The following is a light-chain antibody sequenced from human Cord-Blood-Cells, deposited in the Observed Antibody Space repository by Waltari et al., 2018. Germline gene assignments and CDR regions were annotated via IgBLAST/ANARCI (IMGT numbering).Light chain of an antibody. CDR1: SSAVGGYNY. CDR3: SSYTSSSTLV. V-gene: IGLV2-14*03. J-gene: IGLJ3*02. CDR2: DVS. Sequence: QSALTQPASVSGSPGQSITISCTGTSSAVGGYNYVSWYQQHPGKAPKLMIYDVSNRPSGVSNRFSGSKSGNTASLTISGLQAEDEADYYCSSYTSSSTLVFSGGTKLTVL.